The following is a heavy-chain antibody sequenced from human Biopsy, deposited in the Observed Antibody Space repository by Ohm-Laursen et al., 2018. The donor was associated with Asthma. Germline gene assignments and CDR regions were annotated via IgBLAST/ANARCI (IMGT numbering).Heavy chain of an antibody. CDR1: GFTFSSYG. V-gene: IGHV3-30*03. Sequence: SLRLSCTASGFTFSSYGMHWVRQAPGKGLEWVAVISYDGSNKYYADSVKGRFTISRDNSKNTLYLQMNSLRAEDTAVYYCAREGGDYLSGYYYYYGMDAWGQGTTVTVSS. D-gene: IGHD4-17*01. CDR2: ISYDGSNK. J-gene: IGHJ6*02. CDR3: AREGGDYLSGYYYYYGMDA.